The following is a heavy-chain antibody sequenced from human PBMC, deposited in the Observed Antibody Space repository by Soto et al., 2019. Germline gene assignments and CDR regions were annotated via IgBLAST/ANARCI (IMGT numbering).Heavy chain of an antibody. CDR3: ARRAGDNWYFDL. CDR2: IYYSGST. J-gene: IGHJ2*01. V-gene: IGHV4-59*08. Sequence: SETLSLTCTVSGVSISSYYWSWIRQPPGKGLEWIGYIYYSGSTNYNPSLKSRLTISVDTSKNQFSLKLSSVTAADTAVYYCARRAGDNWYFDLWGRGTPVTVSS. CDR1: GVSISSYY.